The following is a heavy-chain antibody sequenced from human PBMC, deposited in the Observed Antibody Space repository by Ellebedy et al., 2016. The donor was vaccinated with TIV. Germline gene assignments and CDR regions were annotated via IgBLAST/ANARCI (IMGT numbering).Heavy chain of an antibody. D-gene: IGHD2-15*01. J-gene: IGHJ3*02. CDR1: GGSISPYY. V-gene: IGHV4-59*01. Sequence: MPSETLSLTCTVSGGSISPYYWSWIRKPPGKGLEWIGYISYSGSTNYNPSLKSRVTISVDTSKNQFSLKLSYVTAADTAVYYCARVVWQLPVSYAFDIWGQGTMVTVSS. CDR3: ARVVWQLPVSYAFDI. CDR2: ISYSGST.